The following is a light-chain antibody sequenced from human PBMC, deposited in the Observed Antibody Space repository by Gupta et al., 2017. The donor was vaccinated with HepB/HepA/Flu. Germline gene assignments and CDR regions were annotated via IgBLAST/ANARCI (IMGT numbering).Light chain of an antibody. Sequence: EIMMTQSPATLSVSPGERATLSCRASQSVGTNLAWYQQKPGQSPRLLIYGVSTRATGIPAKFSGSGSGTEFTHTISSLQSEDFAIYHCQQYNNWPPFTFGQGTKLEIK. J-gene: IGKJ2*01. CDR1: QSVGTN. CDR3: QQYNNWPPFT. CDR2: GVS. V-gene: IGKV3-15*01.